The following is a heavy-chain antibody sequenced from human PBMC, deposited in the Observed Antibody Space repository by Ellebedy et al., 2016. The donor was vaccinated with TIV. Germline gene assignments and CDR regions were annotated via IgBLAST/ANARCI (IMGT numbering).Heavy chain of an antibody. CDR3: ARGWASSLPFDY. V-gene: IGHV4-4*07. J-gene: IGHJ4*02. D-gene: IGHD6-13*01. CDR2: LHPSGTT. CDR1: GGSISSFY. Sequence: MPSETLSLTCTVSGGSISSFYWSWIRQPAGKGPEWIGHLHPSGTTNYNDSLKSQVTVSVDTSKNQFSLKLVSVTPADTSVYYCARGWASSLPFDYWGQGVLVTVSS.